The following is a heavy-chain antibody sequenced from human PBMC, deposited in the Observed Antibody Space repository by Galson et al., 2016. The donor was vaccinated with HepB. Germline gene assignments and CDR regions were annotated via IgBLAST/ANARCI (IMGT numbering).Heavy chain of an antibody. V-gene: IGHV3-53*01. CDR3: ARDIGP. CDR2: IYSGGST. CDR1: GFTVNNNY. J-gene: IGHJ5*02. Sequence: SLRLSCAASGFTVNNNYMRWVRQAPGKGLEWVSLIYSGGSTSFADSVKGRFTISRDNSKNTLYLQMNSLRVEDTAVYFCARDIGPVGQGTLVTGSS.